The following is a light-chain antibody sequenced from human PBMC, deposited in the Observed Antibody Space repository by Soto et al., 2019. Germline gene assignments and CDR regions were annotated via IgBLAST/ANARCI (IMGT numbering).Light chain of an antibody. J-gene: IGKJ1*01. Sequence: EIVLAQSPGTLSLSAWERATLSCRTSQSVSNNYLAWYQQKPGQAPRLLIYGASSRATGIPDRFSGSGSGTDFTLSISRWEPEDFAVYYCQQYSNLWTFGQGTKVDIK. CDR1: QSVSNNY. CDR3: QQYSNLWT. V-gene: IGKV3-20*01. CDR2: GAS.